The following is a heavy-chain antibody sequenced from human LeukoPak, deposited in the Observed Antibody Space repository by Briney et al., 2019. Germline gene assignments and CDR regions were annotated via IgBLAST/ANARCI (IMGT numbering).Heavy chain of an antibody. CDR1: GGSIGSYY. D-gene: IGHD4-17*01. J-gene: IGHJ3*01. Sequence: SETLALTCTVSGGSIGSYYWSWIRQPPGKGLECIGYIYHSGTTNYNPSLKSRVTISADTSKNQFSLKLTSVTAADTAIYYCARQRDYADYLDAFDVWGQGTMVTVSS. CDR2: IYHSGTT. CDR3: ARQRDYADYLDAFDV. V-gene: IGHV4-59*08.